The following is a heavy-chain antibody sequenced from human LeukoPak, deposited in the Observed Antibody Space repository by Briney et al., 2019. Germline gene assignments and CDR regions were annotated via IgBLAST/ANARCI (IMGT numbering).Heavy chain of an antibody. CDR3: ARGVGEDPYYYYGMDV. V-gene: IGHV3-74*01. D-gene: IGHD3-16*01. J-gene: IGHJ6*02. CDR1: GSTLSGYW. Sequence: PGGCLRLSCAASGSTLSGYWAHWVRQAPGKGLEWVSFIKSDGSTSYPDFVNGRFTISRDNAKNSLYLQMNSLRAEDTAVYYCARGVGEDPYYYYGMDVWGQGTTVTVSS. CDR2: IKSDGST.